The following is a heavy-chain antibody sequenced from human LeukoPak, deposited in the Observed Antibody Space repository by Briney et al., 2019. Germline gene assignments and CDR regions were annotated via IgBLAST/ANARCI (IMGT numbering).Heavy chain of an antibody. Sequence: GESLKISCKGSGYSFSSYWIGWVRQMPGKGLEWMGIIYPGDSDTRYSPSFQGQVTISADKSISTAYLQWSSLKASDTAMYYCARQRESCSRTICYSDYWGQGTLVTVSS. D-gene: IGHD2-2*01. CDR1: GYSFSSYW. V-gene: IGHV5-51*01. CDR3: ARQRESCSRTICYSDY. CDR2: IYPGDSDT. J-gene: IGHJ4*02.